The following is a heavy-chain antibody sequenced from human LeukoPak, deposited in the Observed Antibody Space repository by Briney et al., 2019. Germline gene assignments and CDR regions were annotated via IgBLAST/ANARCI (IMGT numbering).Heavy chain of an antibody. V-gene: IGHV3-53*04. Sequence: PGGSLRLSCAASGFTFSSYNMNWVRQAPGKGLEWVSVIYSDDRTYYADSVKGRFTISRHTSKKTLYLQMNSLRAEDTAVYYCAREVMAKRRAFDIWGQGTVVTVSS. CDR1: GFTFSSYN. CDR2: IYSDDRT. J-gene: IGHJ3*02. D-gene: IGHD2-8*01. CDR3: AREVMAKRRAFDI.